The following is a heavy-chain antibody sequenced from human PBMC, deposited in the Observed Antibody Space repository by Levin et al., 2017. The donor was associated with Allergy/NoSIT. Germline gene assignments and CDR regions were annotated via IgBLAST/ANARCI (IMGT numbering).Heavy chain of an antibody. CDR1: GYTFTSYT. CDR3: ARDYLAY. V-gene: IGHV7-4-1*02. J-gene: IGHJ4*02. D-gene: IGHD3-10*01. CDR2: INPNTGNP. Sequence: ASVKVSCKASGYTFTSYTINWVRQAPGQGLEWMGWINPNTGNPTYAQGFTGRFVFSLDTSVSTAYLQISSLKAEDTAIYYCARDYLAYWGQGTLVTVSS.